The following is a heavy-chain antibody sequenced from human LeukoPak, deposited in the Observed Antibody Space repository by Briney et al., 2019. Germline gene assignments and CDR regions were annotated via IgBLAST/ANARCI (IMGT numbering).Heavy chain of an antibody. V-gene: IGHV3-48*03. Sequence: GGSLRLSCAASGFTFSSYEMNWVRQAPGKGLEWVSYISSSGSTIYYVDSVKGRFTISRDNAKNSLYLQMNSLRAEDTAVYYCARDRDGYNFGFGYWGQGTLVTVSS. CDR2: ISSSGSTI. D-gene: IGHD5-24*01. J-gene: IGHJ4*02. CDR1: GFTFSSYE. CDR3: ARDRDGYNFGFGY.